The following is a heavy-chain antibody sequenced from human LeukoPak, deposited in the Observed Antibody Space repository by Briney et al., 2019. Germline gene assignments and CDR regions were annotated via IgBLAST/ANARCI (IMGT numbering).Heavy chain of an antibody. V-gene: IGHV4-39*01. CDR2: IYYSGST. D-gene: IGHD1-26*01. CDR3: ARHKYDAVSGSYMDV. J-gene: IGHJ6*03. CDR1: VGSISSGSYY. Sequence: SETLSLTCTVSVGSISSGSYYWGWIRQPPGKGLDWIGSIYYSGSTYYNPSLKSRVTISVDTSRNHFSLKLRSVTAADTAVYYCARHKYDAVSGSYMDVWGKGTTVTVSS.